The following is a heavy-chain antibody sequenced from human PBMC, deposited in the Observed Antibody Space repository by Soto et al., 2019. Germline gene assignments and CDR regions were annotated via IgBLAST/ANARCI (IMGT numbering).Heavy chain of an antibody. CDR2: ISYDGSNK. V-gene: IGHV3-30-3*01. CDR3: ARVYSGSYGASFYY. D-gene: IGHD1-26*01. Sequence: QVQLVESGGGVVQPGRSLRLSCAASGFTFSSYAMHWVRQAPGKGLAWVAVISYDGSNKYYADSVKGRFTISRDNSKNTLYLQMNSLRAEDTAVYYCARVYSGSYGASFYYWGQGTLVTVSS. CDR1: GFTFSSYA. J-gene: IGHJ4*02.